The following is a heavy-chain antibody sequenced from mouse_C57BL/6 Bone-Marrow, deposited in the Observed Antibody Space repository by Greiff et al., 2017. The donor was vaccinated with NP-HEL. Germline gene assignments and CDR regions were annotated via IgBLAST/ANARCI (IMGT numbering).Heavy chain of an antibody. V-gene: IGHV1-82*01. Sequence: VQLQQSGPELVKPGASVKISCKASGYAFSSSWMNWVKQRPGKGLEWIGRIYPGEGDTNYNGKFKGKATLTADKSSSTAYMQLSSLTSEDSAVYFCARDEWYPDYWGQGTTLTVSS. J-gene: IGHJ2*01. CDR2: IYPGEGDT. D-gene: IGHD2-1*01. CDR1: GYAFSSSW. CDR3: ARDEWYPDY.